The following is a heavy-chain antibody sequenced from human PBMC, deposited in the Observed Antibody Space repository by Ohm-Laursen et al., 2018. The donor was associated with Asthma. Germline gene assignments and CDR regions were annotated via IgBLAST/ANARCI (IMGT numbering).Heavy chain of an antibody. J-gene: IGHJ4*02. D-gene: IGHD1-26*01. CDR1: GFTFSSYG. Sequence: SLRLSCTASGFTFSSYGMHWVRQAPGKGLEWVAVISYHGYNEYYLDSVKGRFTISRDNSKNTLYLQMNSLRAEDTAVYYCASLIRYSGSHDYWGQGTLVTVSS. V-gene: IGHV3-30*03. CDR3: ASLIRYSGSHDY. CDR2: ISYHGYNE.